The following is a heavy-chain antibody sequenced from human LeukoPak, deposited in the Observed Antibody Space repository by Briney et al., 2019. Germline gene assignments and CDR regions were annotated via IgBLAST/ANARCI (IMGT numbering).Heavy chain of an antibody. Sequence: SETLSLTCTVSGASINSGTYYWGWIRQPPGKGLEWIGSIYYSGSTYYNPSLKSRVTISVDTSKNQFSLKLSSVTAADTAVYYCARLITMVRGVTRGYYFDYWGQGTLVTVSS. V-gene: IGHV4-39*01. CDR1: GASINSGTYY. CDR3: ARLITMVRGVTRGYYFDY. CDR2: IYYSGST. D-gene: IGHD3-10*01. J-gene: IGHJ4*02.